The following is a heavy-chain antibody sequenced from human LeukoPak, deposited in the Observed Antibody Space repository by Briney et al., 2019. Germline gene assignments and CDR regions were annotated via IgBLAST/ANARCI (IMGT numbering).Heavy chain of an antibody. CDR3: ARDEDYHILTGYERFDY. V-gene: IGHV1-46*01. D-gene: IGHD3-9*01. J-gene: IGHJ4*02. Sequence: GASVKVSCKASGYTFTSYYMHWVRQAPGQGLEWMGIINPSGGSTSYAQKFQGRVTMTRDTSTSTVYMELSSLRSEDTAVYYCARDEDYHILTGYERFDYWGQGTLVTVSS. CDR1: GYTFTSYY. CDR2: INPSGGST.